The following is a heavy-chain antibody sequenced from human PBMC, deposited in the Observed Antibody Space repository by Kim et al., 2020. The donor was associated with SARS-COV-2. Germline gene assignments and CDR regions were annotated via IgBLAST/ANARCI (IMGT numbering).Heavy chain of an antibody. V-gene: IGHV1-69*04. CDR3: ARSLGYEFYNNWFDP. Sequence: SVKVSCKASGGTFSSYAISWVRQAPGQGLEWMGRIIPILGIANYAQKFQGRVTITADKSTSTAYMELSSLRSEDTAVYYCARSLGYEFYNNWFDPWGQGTLVTVSS. CDR2: IIPILGIA. D-gene: IGHD5-12*01. J-gene: IGHJ5*02. CDR1: GGTFSSYA.